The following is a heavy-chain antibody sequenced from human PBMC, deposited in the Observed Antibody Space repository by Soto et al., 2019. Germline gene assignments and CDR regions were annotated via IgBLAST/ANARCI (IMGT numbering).Heavy chain of an antibody. V-gene: IGHV1-3*01. CDR2: INAGNGNT. CDR3: ARDRDNWNDLGAFDI. J-gene: IGHJ3*02. D-gene: IGHD1-20*01. Sequence: ASVKVSCKASGYTFTSYAMHWVRQAPGQRLEWMGWINAGNGNTKYSQKFQGRVTITRDTSASTAYMELSSLRSEDTAVYYCARDRDNWNDLGAFDIWGQGTMVTVSS. CDR1: GYTFTSYA.